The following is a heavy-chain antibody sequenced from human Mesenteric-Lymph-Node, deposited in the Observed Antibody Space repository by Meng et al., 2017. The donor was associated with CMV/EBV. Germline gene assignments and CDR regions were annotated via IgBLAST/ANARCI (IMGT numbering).Heavy chain of an antibody. CDR2: INAGNGNT. D-gene: IGHD3-10*01. CDR3: ARDRGYYGSGSYSDY. Sequence: SGYTFTSYAMHWVRQAHGQRLEWMGWINAGNGNTKYSQKFQGRVTITRDTSASTAYMELSSLRSEDTAVYYCARDRGYYGSGSYSDYWGQGTLVTVSS. J-gene: IGHJ4*02. CDR1: GYTFTSYA. V-gene: IGHV1-3*01.